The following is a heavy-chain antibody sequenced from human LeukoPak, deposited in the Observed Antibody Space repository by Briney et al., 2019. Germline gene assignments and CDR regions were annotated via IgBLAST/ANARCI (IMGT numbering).Heavy chain of an antibody. CDR3: ARDGYSSSRPDLYYYYMDV. Sequence: SETLSLTRTVSGYSISSGYYWGWIRQPPGKGLEWIGYIYYSGSTYYNPSLKSRVTISVDTSKNQFSLKLSSVTAADTAVYYCARDGYSSSRPDLYYYYMDVWGKGTTVTVSS. CDR1: GYSISSGYY. D-gene: IGHD6-13*01. V-gene: IGHV4-38-2*02. CDR2: IYYSGST. J-gene: IGHJ6*03.